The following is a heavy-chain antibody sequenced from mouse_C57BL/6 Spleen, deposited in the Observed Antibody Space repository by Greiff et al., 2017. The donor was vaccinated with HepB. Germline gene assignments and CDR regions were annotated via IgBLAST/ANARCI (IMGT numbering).Heavy chain of an antibody. CDR3: ARGGGYYGNYDAMDY. J-gene: IGHJ4*01. CDR1: GYSITSGYD. CDR2: ISYSGST. D-gene: IGHD2-1*01. V-gene: IGHV3-1*01. Sequence: EVKLMESGPGMVKPSQSLSLTCTVTGYSITSGYDWHWIRHFPGNKLEWMGYISYSGSTNYNPSLKSRISITHDTSKNHFFLKLNSVTTEDTATYYCARGGGYYGNYDAMDYWGQGTSVTVSS.